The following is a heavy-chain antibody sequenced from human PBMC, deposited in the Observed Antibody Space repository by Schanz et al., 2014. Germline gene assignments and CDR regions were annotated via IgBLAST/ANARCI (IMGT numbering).Heavy chain of an antibody. CDR3: ARIGGSVFDY. V-gene: IGHV3-23*04. CDR1: GFTFSTHA. D-gene: IGHD3-10*01. CDR2: ISGSGGST. Sequence: EVQLVESGGGLIQPGGSLRLSCAASGFTFSTHAMSWVRQAPGKGLEWVSAISGSGGSTYYADSVKGRFTISRDNSKNSLYLQMNSLRAEDTAVYYCARIGGSVFDYWAQGTLVTVSS. J-gene: IGHJ4*02.